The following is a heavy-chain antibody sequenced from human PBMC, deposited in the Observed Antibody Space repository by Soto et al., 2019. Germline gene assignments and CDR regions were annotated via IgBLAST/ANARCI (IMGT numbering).Heavy chain of an antibody. J-gene: IGHJ4*02. Sequence: VASVKVSCKASGYTFTSYGISWVRQAPGQGLEWMGWISAYNGNTNYAQKLQGRVTMTTDTSTSTAYMELRSLRSDDTAVYYCARVIGGDPEPPIDYWGQGTLVTVSS. CDR1: GYTFTSYG. V-gene: IGHV1-18*04. D-gene: IGHD2-21*02. CDR3: ARVIGGDPEPPIDY. CDR2: ISAYNGNT.